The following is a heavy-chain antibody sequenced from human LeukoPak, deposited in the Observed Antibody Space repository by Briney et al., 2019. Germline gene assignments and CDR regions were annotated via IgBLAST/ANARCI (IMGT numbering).Heavy chain of an antibody. V-gene: IGHV1-2*02. D-gene: IGHD5-12*01. CDR3: ARDWSGYSGYDLEGFDY. CDR1: GYTFTDYY. Sequence: ASVKVSCKASGYTFTDYYIHWVRQAPGQGLEWMGWINPNSGGTNYAQKFQGRVTMTRDTSISTAYMELSRLRSDDTAVYYCARDWSGYSGYDLEGFDYWGQGTLVTVSS. CDR2: INPNSGGT. J-gene: IGHJ4*02.